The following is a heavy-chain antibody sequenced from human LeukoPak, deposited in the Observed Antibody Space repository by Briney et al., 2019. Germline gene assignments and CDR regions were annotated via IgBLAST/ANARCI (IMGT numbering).Heavy chain of an antibody. CDR1: GGSVSSSSYY. V-gene: IGHV4-39*01. CDR3: ARVIAVAETAPGHGWFDP. J-gene: IGHJ5*02. Sequence: SETLSLTCTVSGGSVSSSSYYWGWLRQPPGKGLEWIGSIYYSGSTYYNPSLKSRVTISVDTSKNQFSLKLSSVTAADTAVYYCARVIAVAETAPGHGWFDPWGQGTLVTVSS. CDR2: IYYSGST. D-gene: IGHD6-19*01.